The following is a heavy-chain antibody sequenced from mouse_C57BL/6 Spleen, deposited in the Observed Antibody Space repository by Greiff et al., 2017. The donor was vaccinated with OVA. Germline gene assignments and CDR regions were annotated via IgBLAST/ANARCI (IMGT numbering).Heavy chain of an antibody. CDR2: IYPRDGST. CDR1: GYTFTSYD. J-gene: IGHJ3*01. V-gene: IGHV1-85*01. Sequence: VKLMESGPELVKPGASVKLSCKASGYTFTSYDINWVKQRPGQGLEWIGWIYPRDGSTKYNEKFKGKATLTVDTSSSTAYMELHSLTSEDSAVYFCASGFAYWGQGTLVTVSA. CDR3: ASGFAY.